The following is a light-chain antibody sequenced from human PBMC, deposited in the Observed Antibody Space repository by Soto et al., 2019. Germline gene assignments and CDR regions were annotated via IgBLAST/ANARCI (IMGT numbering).Light chain of an antibody. CDR1: TSNIGSNY. Sequence: QSVLTQPPSGSGTPGQGVTISCAGSTSNIGSNYVYWYQQLPGTAPKLLIYRNNQRPSGVPDRFSGSKSGTSASLAISGLGSDDEAANSCATRDASLTCGYVFASATKVT. CDR2: RNN. CDR3: ATRDASLTCGYV. V-gene: IGLV1-47*01. J-gene: IGLJ1*01.